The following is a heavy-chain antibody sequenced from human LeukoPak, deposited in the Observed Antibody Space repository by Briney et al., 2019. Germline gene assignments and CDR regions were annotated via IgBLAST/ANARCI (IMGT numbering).Heavy chain of an antibody. V-gene: IGHV5-10-1*01. CDR1: GYLFHSYL. Sequence: GESLLISGKGSGYLFHSYLITWGRQLPGKGLEWMGRIDPSDSYTIYSPSFHGHVTISADKSISTAYLQWSSLKASDTAMYYCEREYLGSGTVIVEHWAQGTLVTVSS. J-gene: IGHJ4*02. CDR2: IDPSDSYT. D-gene: IGHD3-10*01. CDR3: EREYLGSGTVIVEH.